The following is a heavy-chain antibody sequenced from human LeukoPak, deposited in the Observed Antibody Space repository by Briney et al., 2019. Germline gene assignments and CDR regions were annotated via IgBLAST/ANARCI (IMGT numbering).Heavy chain of an antibody. CDR3: ARRGEYFDY. V-gene: IGHV4-34*01. CDR1: GAXFSDYY. J-gene: IGHJ4*02. D-gene: IGHD2/OR15-2a*01. CDR2: INHGGST. Sequence: SETLSLTCAVYGAXFSDYYWSWIRQPPGKGLEWIGEINHGGSTNYNPSLKSRVTISVDTSKSQFSLKLTSVTAADTAVYYCARRGEYFDYWGQGTLVTVSS.